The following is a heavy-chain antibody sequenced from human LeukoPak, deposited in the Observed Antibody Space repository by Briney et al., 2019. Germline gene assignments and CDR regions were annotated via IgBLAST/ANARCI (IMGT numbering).Heavy chain of an antibody. J-gene: IGHJ4*02. V-gene: IGHV4-59*01. CDR1: GYSISSYY. D-gene: IGHD2-21*02. Sequence: PSETLSLTCTVSGYSISSYYWSWIRQPPGKGLEWIGYIYYSGSTNYNPSLKSRVTISVDTSKNQFSLKLSSVTAADTAGYYCAGSYCGGDCYSYFDYWGQGTLVTVSS. CDR3: AGSYCGGDCYSYFDY. CDR2: IYYSGST.